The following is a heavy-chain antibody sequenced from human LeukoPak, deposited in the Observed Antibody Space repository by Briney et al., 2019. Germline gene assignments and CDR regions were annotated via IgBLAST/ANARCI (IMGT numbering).Heavy chain of an antibody. CDR3: ARTSSGYSRSTKYYFDY. Sequence: SETLSLTCAVSGYSISSGYYWGWIRQPPGKGLEWIGSIYYSGSTYYNPSLKSRVTISVDTSKNQFSLKLSSVTAADTAVYYCARTSSGYSRSTKYYFDYWGQGTLVTVSS. V-gene: IGHV4-38-2*01. CDR1: GYSISSGYY. CDR2: IYYSGST. J-gene: IGHJ4*02. D-gene: IGHD3-22*01.